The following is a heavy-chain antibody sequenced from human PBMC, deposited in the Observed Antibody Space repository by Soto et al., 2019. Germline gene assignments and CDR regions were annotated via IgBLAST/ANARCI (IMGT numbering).Heavy chain of an antibody. J-gene: IGHJ4*02. CDR3: ARGGITAVRNYYFDH. D-gene: IGHD1-20*01. CDR2: IHHSGPT. CDR1: GDSISSSEW. Sequence: QVQLQESGPGLVKPSGTLSLNCKVSGDSISSSEWWSWVRQPPGQGLEWIAEIHHSGPTNYNPSLQSRVTITVDKSKNQISLRLSTVTAADTAVYYCARGGITAVRNYYFDHWGQVTLVTVSS. V-gene: IGHV4-4*02.